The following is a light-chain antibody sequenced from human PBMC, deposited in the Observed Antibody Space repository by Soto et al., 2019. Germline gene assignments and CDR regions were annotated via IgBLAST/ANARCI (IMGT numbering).Light chain of an antibody. V-gene: IGKV1-5*03. Sequence: DIQMTQSPSTLSGSVGDRVTITCRASQTISSWLAWYQQKPGKAPKLLIYTESTLKSGVPPRFSGSGSGTEFAFTISSLQPDDFATYYCQHYNSYSEAFVQGTKVEFK. CDR1: QTISSW. CDR3: QHYNSYSEA. CDR2: TES. J-gene: IGKJ1*01.